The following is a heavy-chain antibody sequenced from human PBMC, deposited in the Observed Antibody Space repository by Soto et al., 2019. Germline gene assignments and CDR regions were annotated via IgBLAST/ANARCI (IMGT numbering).Heavy chain of an antibody. Sequence: QVQVVESGGGVVQPGRSLSLSCVASGFAFSNFGMHWVRQVPGKGLEWVAVIWHNGKNKDYADYAKGRFTISRDNSKNILYLEMHSLRVEDTTVYYCARDPGHDEAMDYWGQGTLVTVSS. CDR3: ARDPGHDEAMDY. J-gene: IGHJ4*02. V-gene: IGHV3-33*01. CDR2: IWHNGKNK. CDR1: GFAFSNFG.